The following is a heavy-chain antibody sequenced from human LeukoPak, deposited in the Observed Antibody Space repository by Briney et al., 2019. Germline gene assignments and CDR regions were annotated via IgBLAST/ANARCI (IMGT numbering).Heavy chain of an antibody. Sequence: ASVKVSCKASGYTFTGYYMHWVRQAPGQGLEWMGRINPNSGGTNYAQKFQGRVTMTRDTSISTAYMELSRLRSDDTAVYYCASAVPTPDPTFDYWGQGTLVTVSS. CDR3: ASAVPTPDPTFDY. D-gene: IGHD5-12*01. J-gene: IGHJ4*02. CDR1: GYTFTGYY. V-gene: IGHV1-2*06. CDR2: INPNSGGT.